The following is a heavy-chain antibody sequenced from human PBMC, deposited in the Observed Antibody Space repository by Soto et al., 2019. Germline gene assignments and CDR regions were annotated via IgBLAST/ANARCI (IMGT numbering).Heavy chain of an antibody. D-gene: IGHD4-4*01. V-gene: IGHV4-34*01. CDR1: GGSFSGYY. CDR3: ARQAVSTGYYYYYGLDV. Sequence: ETLSLTCAVYGGSFSGYYWSWIRQPPGKGLEWIGEIKHSGSTNYNPSLTSRVTISVDASKSQFSLKLSSVTAADAAVYYCARQAVSTGYYYYYGLDVWGQGTTVTVSS. J-gene: IGHJ6*02. CDR2: IKHSGST.